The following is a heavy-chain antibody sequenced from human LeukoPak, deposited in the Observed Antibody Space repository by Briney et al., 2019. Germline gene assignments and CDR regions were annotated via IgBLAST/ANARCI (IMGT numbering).Heavy chain of an antibody. Sequence: SETLSLTCTVSGGSVMSYYWSWIRQPPGKRLEWLGYINSNGSTNFHPSLKSRLTISVDTSKNQFSLKLTSVTAADTAVYYCARSGGGYTATILGYFFDYWGQGALVTVSS. V-gene: IGHV4-59*02. J-gene: IGHJ4*02. CDR2: INSNGST. CDR1: GGSVMSYY. D-gene: IGHD5-18*01. CDR3: ARSGGGYTATILGYFFDY.